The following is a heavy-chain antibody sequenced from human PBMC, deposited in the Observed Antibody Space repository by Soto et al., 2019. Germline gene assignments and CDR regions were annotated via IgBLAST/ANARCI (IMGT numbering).Heavy chain of an antibody. D-gene: IGHD1-20*01. Sequence: GGSLRLSCAASGFTFDDYARHWVRQAPGKGLEWVSGISWNSGSIGYADSVKGRFTISRDNAKNSLYLQMNSLRAEDTALYYCAKSLITGTSYWGQGTLVTVYS. CDR2: ISWNSGSI. V-gene: IGHV3-9*01. CDR3: AKSLITGTSY. J-gene: IGHJ4*02. CDR1: GFTFDDYA.